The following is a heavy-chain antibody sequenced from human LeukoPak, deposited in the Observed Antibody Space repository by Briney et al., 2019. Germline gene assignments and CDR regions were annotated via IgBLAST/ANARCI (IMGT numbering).Heavy chain of an antibody. CDR1: GYSFTTYW. D-gene: IGHD3-10*01. CDR3: ARHPGSGGSGRSAFDI. Sequence: GESLKISCKGSGYSFTTYWIGWVRQMPGKGLEWMGIIYPGDSDTRYSPSFQGQVTISADKSISTAYLQWSSLRASDTAMYYCARHPGSGGSGRSAFDIWGQGTMVTVSS. V-gene: IGHV5-51*01. J-gene: IGHJ3*02. CDR2: IYPGDSDT.